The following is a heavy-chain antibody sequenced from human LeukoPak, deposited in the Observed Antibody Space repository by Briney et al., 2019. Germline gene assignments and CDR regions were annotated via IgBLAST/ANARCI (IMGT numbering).Heavy chain of an antibody. J-gene: IGHJ5*02. D-gene: IGHD4-17*01. CDR3: ARVTYGETGWFDP. Sequence: ASVKVSCKASGGTFSSYAISWVRQAPGQGLEWMGGIIPIFGTANYARKFQGRVTITTDESTSTAYMGLSSLRSEDTAVYYCARVTYGETGWFDPWGQGTLVTVSS. CDR1: GGTFSSYA. V-gene: IGHV1-69*05. CDR2: IIPIFGTA.